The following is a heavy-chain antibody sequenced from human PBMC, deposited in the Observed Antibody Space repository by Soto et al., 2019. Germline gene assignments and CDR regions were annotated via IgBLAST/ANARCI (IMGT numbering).Heavy chain of an antibody. CDR3: ARDVRGKGGINRSGRASSHFDY. V-gene: IGHV1-18*01. CDR1: GYTFTTYG. J-gene: IGHJ4*02. D-gene: IGHD3-10*01. CDR2: ISAYNGNT. Sequence: QVQLVQSGAEVKKPGASVKVSCKASGYTFTTYGIIWVRQAPGQGLEWMGGISAYNGNTNYAQKLQGRVTMTTDTSTSTAYMDLRSLTSDDTAVYYCARDVRGKGGINRSGRASSHFDYWGQGTLVTVSS.